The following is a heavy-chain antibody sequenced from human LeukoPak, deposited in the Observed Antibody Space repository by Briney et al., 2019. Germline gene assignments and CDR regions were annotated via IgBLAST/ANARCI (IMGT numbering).Heavy chain of an antibody. V-gene: IGHV4-30-2*01. CDR1: GGSISSGGYY. CDR2: IYHSGST. CDR3: ARERDRNFYGSGSYYLDAFDI. J-gene: IGHJ3*02. Sequence: SQTLSLTCTVSGGSISSGGYYWSWIRQPPGKGLEWIGYIYHSGSTYYNPSLKSRVTISVDRSKNQFSLKLSSVTAADTAVYYCARERDRNFYGSGSYYLDAFDIWGQGTMVTVSS. D-gene: IGHD3-10*01.